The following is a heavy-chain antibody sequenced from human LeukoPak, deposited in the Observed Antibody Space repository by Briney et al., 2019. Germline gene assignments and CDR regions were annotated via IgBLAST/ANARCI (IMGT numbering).Heavy chain of an antibody. CDR3: AKDRGSILTGYYRAHELDY. CDR1: GFNFSNFA. V-gene: IGHV3-30*18. CDR2: ISYDGSNK. Sequence: GGSLRLSCAASGFNFSNFAMTWVRQAPGKGLEWVAVISYDGSNKYYEDSVKGRFTISRDNSKHSLYLQMNSLRAEDTAVYYCAKDRGSILTGYYRAHELDYWGQGTLVTVSS. D-gene: IGHD3-9*01. J-gene: IGHJ4*02.